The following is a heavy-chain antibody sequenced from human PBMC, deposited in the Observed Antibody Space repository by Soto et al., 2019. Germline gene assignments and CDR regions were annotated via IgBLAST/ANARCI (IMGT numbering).Heavy chain of an antibody. CDR3: ARAPGGSSSLDIYYYYYYGMDV. D-gene: IGHD2-15*01. V-gene: IGHV1-69*01. J-gene: IGHJ6*02. CDR2: IIPIFGTA. Sequence: QVQLVQSGAEVKKPGSSVKVSCKAPGGTFSSYAISWVRQAPGQGLEWMGGIIPIFGTAKYAQKFQGRVTITADESTSTGYMELSSLRSEDTAVYYCARAPGGSSSLDIYYYYYYGMDVWGQGTTVPVSS. CDR1: GGTFSSYA.